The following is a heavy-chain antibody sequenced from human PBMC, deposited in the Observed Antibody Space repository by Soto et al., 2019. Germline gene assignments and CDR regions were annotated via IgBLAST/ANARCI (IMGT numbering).Heavy chain of an antibody. Sequence: GGSLRLSCAASGFTFSDYYMSWIRQAPGKGLEWVSYISSSSSYTNYADSVKGRFTISRDNAKNSLYLQMNSLRAEDTAVYYCSALPTTYYDFWSGSGMDVWGQGTRVTVSS. V-gene: IGHV3-11*06. J-gene: IGHJ6*02. CDR2: ISSSSSYT. D-gene: IGHD3-3*01. CDR1: GFTFSDYY. CDR3: SALPTTYYDFWSGSGMDV.